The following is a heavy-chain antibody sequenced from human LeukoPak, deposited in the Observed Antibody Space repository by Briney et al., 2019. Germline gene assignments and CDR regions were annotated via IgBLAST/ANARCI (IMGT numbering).Heavy chain of an antibody. J-gene: IGHJ5*02. D-gene: IGHD1-26*01. V-gene: IGHV4-4*09. CDR2: IYTSETT. Sequence: SETLSLTCTVSGASINSYYWSWIRQPPGKGLEWIGYIYTSETTKYNPSLRSRVSISIDTSKNQFSLRLSSMTAADTAAYYCARDPGGWFDPWGQGTLVTVSS. CDR3: ARDPGGWFDP. CDR1: GASINSYY.